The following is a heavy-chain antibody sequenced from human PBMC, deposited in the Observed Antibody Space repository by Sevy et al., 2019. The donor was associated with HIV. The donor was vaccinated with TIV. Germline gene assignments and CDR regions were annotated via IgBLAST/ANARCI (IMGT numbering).Heavy chain of an antibody. CDR3: AKDLGSSGWYVGYYYYYYGMDV. CDR1: GFTFSSYG. Sequence: GGSLRLSCAASGFTFSSYGMHWVRQAPGKGLEWVAVISYDGSNKYYADSVKGRFTISRDNSKNTLYLQMNSLRAEDTAVYYCAKDLGSSGWYVGYYYYYYGMDVWGRGTTVTVSS. D-gene: IGHD6-19*01. J-gene: IGHJ6*02. CDR2: ISYDGSNK. V-gene: IGHV3-30*18.